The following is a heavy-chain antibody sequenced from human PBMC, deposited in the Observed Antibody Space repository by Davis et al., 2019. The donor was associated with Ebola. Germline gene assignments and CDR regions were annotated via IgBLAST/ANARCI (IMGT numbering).Heavy chain of an antibody. V-gene: IGHV3-48*02. Sequence: PGGSLRLSCPASGFTFSTYSMNWVRQPPGKGLEWVSYISSSSSTIYYADSVKGRFTTSRDNAKNSLYLQMNSLRDEDTAVYYCARDIGSTEQWLVMPMSSYGMDVWGQGTTVTVSS. D-gene: IGHD6-19*01. CDR1: GFTFSTYS. CDR2: ISSSSSTI. CDR3: ARDIGSTEQWLVMPMSSYGMDV. J-gene: IGHJ6*02.